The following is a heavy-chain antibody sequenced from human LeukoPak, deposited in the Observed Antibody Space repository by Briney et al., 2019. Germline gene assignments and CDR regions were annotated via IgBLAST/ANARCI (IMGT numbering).Heavy chain of an antibody. Sequence: VGSLRLSCAASGFTFSRYTFNWVRQAPGKGLEWVSGISGSGGSTYYADSVKGRFTISRDNSKNTLYLQMNSLRAEDTAVYYCAKSRSGSPHSFDYWGQGTLVTVSS. J-gene: IGHJ4*02. CDR3: AKSRSGSPHSFDY. CDR2: ISGSGGST. CDR1: GFTFSRYT. V-gene: IGHV3-23*01. D-gene: IGHD1-26*01.